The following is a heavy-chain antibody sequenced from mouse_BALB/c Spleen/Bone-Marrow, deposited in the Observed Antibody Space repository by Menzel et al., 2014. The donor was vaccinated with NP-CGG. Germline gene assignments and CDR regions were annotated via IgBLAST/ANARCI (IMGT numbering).Heavy chain of an antibody. CDR2: INPYNGGT. V-gene: IGHV1-18*01. D-gene: IGHD1-1*01. Sequence: EVQLQQSGPELVKPGASMKISCKASGYSFTGYTMNWVKQSHGKSLEWIGLINPYNGGTSYNQKFKGKATLTVDKSSSTAYMELLSLTSEDSAVYYCARSDHGYGFAYWGQGTLVTVSA. J-gene: IGHJ3*01. CDR1: GYSFTGYT. CDR3: ARSDHGYGFAY.